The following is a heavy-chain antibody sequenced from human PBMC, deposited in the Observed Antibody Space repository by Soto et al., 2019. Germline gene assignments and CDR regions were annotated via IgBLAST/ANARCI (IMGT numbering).Heavy chain of an antibody. CDR2: IIPIFGTA. CDR1: GGTFSSYA. V-gene: IGHV1-69*13. J-gene: IGHJ6*02. CDR3: ARDDSGEVAAAPNYYYGMDV. D-gene: IGHD6-13*01. Sequence: SVKVSCKASGGTFSSYAISWVRQAPGQGLEWMGGIIPIFGTANYAQKFQGRVTITADESTSTAYMELSGLRSEDTAVYYCARDDSGEVAAAPNYYYGMDVWGQGTTVTVSS.